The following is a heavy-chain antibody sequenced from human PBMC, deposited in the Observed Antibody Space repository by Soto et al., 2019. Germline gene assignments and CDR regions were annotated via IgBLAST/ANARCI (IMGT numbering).Heavy chain of an antibody. CDR1: GGSISSGGYY. J-gene: IGHJ4*02. V-gene: IGHV4-31*03. CDR3: ARLEYYDSRRYYTFED. Sequence: SETLSLTCTVSGGSISSGGYYWSWIRQHPGKGLEWIGYIYYSGSTYYNPSLRSRVTISVDTSKNQFSLKLSSVTAADTAVYYCARLEYYDSRRYYTFEDWGQGTLVTVAS. CDR2: IYYSGST. D-gene: IGHD3-22*01.